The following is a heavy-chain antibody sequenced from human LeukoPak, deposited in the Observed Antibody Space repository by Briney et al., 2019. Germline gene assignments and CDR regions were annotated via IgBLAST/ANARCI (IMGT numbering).Heavy chain of an antibody. CDR3: ARDVPVTSS. V-gene: IGHV4-59*01. J-gene: IGHJ4*02. D-gene: IGHD6-19*01. CDR1: GASISSSY. Sequence: SSETLSLTCTVSGASISSSYWTWIRQPPEKGLEWIGHISDTGSAYYNSSLKSRVTISVDTSKNHFSLRLTSVTAADTAVYYCARDVPVTSSWGQGTLVTVSS. CDR2: ISDTGSA.